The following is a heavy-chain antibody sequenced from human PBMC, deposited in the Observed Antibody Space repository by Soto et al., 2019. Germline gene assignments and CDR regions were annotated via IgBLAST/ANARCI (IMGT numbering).Heavy chain of an antibody. J-gene: IGHJ6*02. CDR2: INHSGST. V-gene: IGHV4-34*01. CDR3: ARGRVLLWFGELRAGYYYYGMDV. CDR1: GGSFSGYY. Sequence: SETLSLTCAVYGGSFSGYYWSWIRQPPGKGLEWIGEINHSGSTNYNPSLKSRVTISVDTSKNQFSLKLSSVTAADTAVYYCARGRVLLWFGELRAGYYYYGMDVWGQGTTVTVSS. D-gene: IGHD3-10*01.